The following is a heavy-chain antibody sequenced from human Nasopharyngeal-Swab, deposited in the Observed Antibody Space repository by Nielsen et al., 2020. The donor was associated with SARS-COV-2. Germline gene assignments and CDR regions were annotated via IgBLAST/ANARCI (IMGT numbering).Heavy chain of an antibody. D-gene: IGHD6-19*01. J-gene: IGHJ3*02. CDR1: GFTFSSYD. Sequence: ESLKISCAASGFTFSSYDMHWVRQATGKGLEWVSAIGTAGDTYYPGSVKGRFTISRENAKNSLYLQMNSLRAGDTAVYYCARRGQWLVTGGAFDIWGQGTMVTVSS. CDR3: ARRGQWLVTGGAFDI. CDR2: IGTAGDT. V-gene: IGHV3-13*01.